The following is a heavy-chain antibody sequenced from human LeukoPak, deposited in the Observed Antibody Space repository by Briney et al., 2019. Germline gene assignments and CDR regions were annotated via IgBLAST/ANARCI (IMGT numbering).Heavy chain of an antibody. CDR3: AKDLLRYFDWLLYRVPDY. J-gene: IGHJ4*02. CDR2: IQNDGNDK. V-gene: IGHV3-30*02. CDR1: GLTFSTYG. D-gene: IGHD3-9*01. Sequence: GGSLRLSCAASGLTFSTYGMHWVRQAPGKGLEWVAFIQNDGNDKYYADSVKGRFTISKDNSKNTVDLQMNGLRAEDTAVYYCAKDLLRYFDWLLYRVPDYWGQGTLVTVSS.